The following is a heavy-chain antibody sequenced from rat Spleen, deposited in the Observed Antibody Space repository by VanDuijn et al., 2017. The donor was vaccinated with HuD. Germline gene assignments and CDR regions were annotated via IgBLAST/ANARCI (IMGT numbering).Heavy chain of an antibody. Sequence: EVQLVESGGGLVQPGRSLKLSCAASGFTFSNYDMAWVRQAPTKGLEWIASISTGGGNTYYRDSVKGRFTISRDNAKNTQYLEMDSLRSEDTATYYCARQDTSGYSNWFAYWGQGVMVTVSS. J-gene: IGHJ2*01. CDR2: ISTGGGNT. CDR3: ARQDTSGYSNWFAY. CDR1: GFTFSNYD. D-gene: IGHD4-3*01. V-gene: IGHV5S13*01.